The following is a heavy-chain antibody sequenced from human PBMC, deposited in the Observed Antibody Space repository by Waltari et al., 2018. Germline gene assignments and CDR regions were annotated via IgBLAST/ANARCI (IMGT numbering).Heavy chain of an antibody. D-gene: IGHD1-1*01. V-gene: IGHV3-74*03. CDR3: ARVSRRTYRSPVPGRHYYYGMDV. CDR2: ISTDASDP. J-gene: IGHJ6*02. CDR1: GFTFSSFW. Sequence: EEQLVESGGGLVQPGDSLRLSCAASGFTFSSFWMNWVRKAPGKGPLWVSRISTDASDPTYADSVKGRFTISRDNARNTLYLQMNRLRAEDTAVYFCARVSRRTYRSPVPGRHYYYGMDVWGQGTTVTVSS.